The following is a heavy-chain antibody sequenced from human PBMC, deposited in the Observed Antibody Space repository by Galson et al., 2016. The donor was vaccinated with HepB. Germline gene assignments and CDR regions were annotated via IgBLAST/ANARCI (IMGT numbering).Heavy chain of an antibody. Sequence: LSLTCAVSSGSISDSNWWSWVRQPPGKGLEWIGEISHSGSTNYNPSLASRVTMSFGKSKDESSLEMSSVTAADTAMYYCTRESGAYVPFGYWGQGALVTVSS. CDR3: TRESGAYVPFGY. J-gene: IGHJ4*02. D-gene: IGHD4-17*01. V-gene: IGHV4-4*02. CDR2: ISHSGST. CDR1: SGSISDSNW.